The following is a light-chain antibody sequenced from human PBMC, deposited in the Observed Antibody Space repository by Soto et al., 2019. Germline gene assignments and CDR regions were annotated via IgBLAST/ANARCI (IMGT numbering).Light chain of an antibody. J-gene: IGKJ4*01. CDR2: WAS. V-gene: IGKV4-1*01. CDR3: QQYYSTPPT. CDR1: QSVLHSSYKNNY. Sequence: IVMTLSPGSLAVSLGEGATINCRSSQSVLHSSYKNNYLAWYQQKPGQPPKLLIYWASTRESGVPDRFSGSGSGTDFTLTISSLQAEDVAVYYCQQYYSTPPTFGGGTKVEIK.